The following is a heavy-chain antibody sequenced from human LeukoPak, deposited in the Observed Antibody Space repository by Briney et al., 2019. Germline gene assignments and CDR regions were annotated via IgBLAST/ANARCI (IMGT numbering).Heavy chain of an antibody. Sequence: PSETLSLTCTVSSGSISRYDFDWGWIRQPPGKGLEWIGYIYSTGSTYYNPSLRSRVTMSIDTSKIQFSLKLTSMGAADADVNYCARAQLPCFYYWGQGTLVTVSS. CDR3: ARAQLPCFYY. V-gene: IGHV4-30-4*01. CDR1: SGSISRYDFD. CDR2: IYSTGST. D-gene: IGHD2-2*01. J-gene: IGHJ4*02.